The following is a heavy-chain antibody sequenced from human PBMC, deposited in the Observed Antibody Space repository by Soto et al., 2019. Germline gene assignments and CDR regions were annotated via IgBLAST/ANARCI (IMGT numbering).Heavy chain of an antibody. CDR1: GGSVSSSFFY. V-gene: IGHV4-61*01. CDR2: IYYTGTT. CDR3: ARLTTSSGWSLFDS. Sequence: PSETLSLTCTVSGGSVSSSFFYWSWVRQTPGQRLEWIGYIYYTGTTNYNPPLASRVAMSVDTSKRQFTLNLRSLTAADTARYYGARLTTSSGWSLFDSWGQGMLVTVSS. D-gene: IGHD6-13*01. J-gene: IGHJ4*02.